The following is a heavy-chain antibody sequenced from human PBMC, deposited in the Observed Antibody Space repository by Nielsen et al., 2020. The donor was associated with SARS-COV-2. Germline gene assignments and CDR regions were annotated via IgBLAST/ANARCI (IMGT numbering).Heavy chain of an antibody. J-gene: IGHJ4*02. CDR1: GFTFSSYW. V-gene: IGHV3-48*04. CDR3: ARDQDITMIVAIDY. CDR2: ISSSGSTI. Sequence: GESLKISCAASGFTFSSYWMHWVRQAPGKGLEWVSYISSSGSTIYYADSVKGRFTISRDNAKNSLYLQMNSLRAEDTAVYYCARDQDITMIVAIDYWGQGTLVTVSS. D-gene: IGHD3-22*01.